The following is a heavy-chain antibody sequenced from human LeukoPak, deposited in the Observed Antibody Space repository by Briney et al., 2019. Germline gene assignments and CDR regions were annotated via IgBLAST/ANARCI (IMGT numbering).Heavy chain of an antibody. CDR1: GFTFSSYS. CDR3: ASGGVGLRDYYYYYYMDV. V-gene: IGHV3-21*01. CDR2: ISSSSSYI. D-gene: IGHD5-12*01. J-gene: IGHJ6*03. Sequence: GGSLRLSCAASGFTFSSYSMNWVRQAPGKGLEWVSSISSSSSYIYYADSVKGRFTISRDNAKNSLYLQMNSLRAEDTAVYYCASGGVGLRDYYYYYYMDVWGKGTTVTVSS.